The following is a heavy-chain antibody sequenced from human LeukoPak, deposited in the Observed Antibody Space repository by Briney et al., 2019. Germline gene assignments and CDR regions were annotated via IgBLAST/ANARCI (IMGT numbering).Heavy chain of an antibody. V-gene: IGHV4-4*07. J-gene: IGHJ4*02. D-gene: IGHD6-19*01. Sequence: PSQTLSLTCTVSGSSISNYYWTWIRHPAAKGLEWIGRIYTSGGTNYNPSLKTRVTMSVDTSKNQVSLKLSSVTAADTAMYFCARAAEYSSGWYLFDYWGQGILVTVSA. CDR2: IYTSGGT. CDR1: GSSISNYY. CDR3: ARAAEYSSGWYLFDY.